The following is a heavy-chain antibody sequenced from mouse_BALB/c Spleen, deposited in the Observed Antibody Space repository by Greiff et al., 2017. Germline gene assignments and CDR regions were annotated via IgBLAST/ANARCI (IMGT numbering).Heavy chain of an antibody. CDR3: ARNTGYRYDEGYAMDY. D-gene: IGHD2-14*01. Sequence: QVQLQQSGPGLVQPSQSLSITCTVSGFSLTSYGVHWVRQSPGKGLEWLGVIWSGGSTDYNAAFISRLSISKDNSKSQVFFKMNSLQANDTAIYYCARNTGYRYDEGYAMDYWGQGTSVTVSS. CDR2: IWSGGST. J-gene: IGHJ4*01. CDR1: GFSLTSYG. V-gene: IGHV2-2*02.